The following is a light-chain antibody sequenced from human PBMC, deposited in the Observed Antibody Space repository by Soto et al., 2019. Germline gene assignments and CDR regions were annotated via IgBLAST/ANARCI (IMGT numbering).Light chain of an antibody. CDR2: GAS. CDR3: QKYGTPRSVT. J-gene: IGKJ5*01. V-gene: IGKV3-20*01. Sequence: EIVLTQSPGTLSLSPGEEATLSCRASQSVDSNYLAWYQQKPGQTPRLIIYGASGRADGIPHRFSGSGFGTDFTLTISKVEPEDFAVSYCQKYGTPRSVTFGQGTRLEIK. CDR1: QSVDSNY.